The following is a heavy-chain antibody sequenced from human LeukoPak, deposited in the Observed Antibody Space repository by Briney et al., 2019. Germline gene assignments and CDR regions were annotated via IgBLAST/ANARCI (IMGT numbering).Heavy chain of an antibody. J-gene: IGHJ4*02. D-gene: IGHD2-2*01. V-gene: IGHV3-30*02. CDR2: IRFDGSNQ. CDR3: AKGHCSSTGCPRYYFDY. Sequence: GGSLRLSCAASGFTFSSYGMHWVRQAPGKGLEWVAFIRFDGSNQYYADSVKGRFTISRQNPTNTLYLQMNSLRAGDTAVYYCAKGHCSSTGCPRYYFDYWGQGTLVTVSS. CDR1: GFTFSSYG.